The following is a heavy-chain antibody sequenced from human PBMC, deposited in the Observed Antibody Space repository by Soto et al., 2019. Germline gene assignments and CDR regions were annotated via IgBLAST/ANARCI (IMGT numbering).Heavy chain of an antibody. CDR2: IYYSGNT. J-gene: IGHJ6*02. Sequence: TSETLSLTCTVSGGSISSSNYYWGWIRQPPGKGLEWIGNIYYSGNTYYNPSLKSRVTISVDRSKNQFSLKLSSVTAADTAVYYCARAHYGDYGYGMDVWGQGTTVTVSS. CDR3: ARAHYGDYGYGMDV. CDR1: GGSISSSNYY. V-gene: IGHV4-39*07. D-gene: IGHD4-17*01.